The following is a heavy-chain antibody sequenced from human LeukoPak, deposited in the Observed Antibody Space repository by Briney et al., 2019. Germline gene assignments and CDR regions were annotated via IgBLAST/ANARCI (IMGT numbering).Heavy chain of an antibody. CDR3: AGLVGRYSSGLYYYYFDY. Sequence: SETLSLTCTVSGDSINSLDLWSWVRQPPGKGLEWIGEMYLSGTTHSNPSVKSRVTISIDKSKDQFFLNLSSVTAADTAVYYCAGLVGRYSSGLYYYYFDYWGQGTLVTVSS. CDR1: GDSINSLDL. V-gene: IGHV4-4*02. J-gene: IGHJ4*02. CDR2: MYLSGTT. D-gene: IGHD3-22*01.